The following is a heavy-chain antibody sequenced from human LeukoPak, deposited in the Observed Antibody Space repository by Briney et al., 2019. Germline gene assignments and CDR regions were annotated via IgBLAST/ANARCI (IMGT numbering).Heavy chain of an antibody. Sequence: PGGSLRLSCAASGFTLSSYGMHWVRQAPGKGLEWVAVISYDGSNKYYADSVKGRFTISRDNSKNTLYLQMNSLRAEDTAVYYCAKEDKLWFGAPGGMDVWGKGTTVTVSS. D-gene: IGHD3-10*01. V-gene: IGHV3-30*18. CDR1: GFTLSSYG. CDR2: ISYDGSNK. J-gene: IGHJ6*04. CDR3: AKEDKLWFGAPGGMDV.